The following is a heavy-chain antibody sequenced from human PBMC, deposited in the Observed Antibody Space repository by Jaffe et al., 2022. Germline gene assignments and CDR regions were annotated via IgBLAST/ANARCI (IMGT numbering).Heavy chain of an antibody. CDR1: GFTFSSYG. Sequence: QVQLVESGGGVVQPGGSLRLSCAASGFTFSSYGMHWVRQAPGKGLEWVAFIRYDGSNKYYADSVKGRFTISRDNSKNTLYLQMNSLRAEDTAVYYCAKVGERRLGYCSSTSCYEDFDYWGQGTLVTVSS. CDR3: AKVGERRLGYCSSTSCYEDFDY. D-gene: IGHD2-2*01. J-gene: IGHJ4*02. CDR2: IRYDGSNK. V-gene: IGHV3-30*02.